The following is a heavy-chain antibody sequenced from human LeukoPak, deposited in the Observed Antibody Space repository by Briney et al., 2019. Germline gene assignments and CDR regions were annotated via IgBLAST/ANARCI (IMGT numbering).Heavy chain of an antibody. CDR1: GGSFSGYY. V-gene: IGHV4-34*01. CDR2: INHSGST. J-gene: IGHJ6*03. Sequence: SETLSLTCAVYGGSFSGYYWSWIRQPPGKGLEWIGEINHSGSTNYNPSLKNRVTISVDTSKNQFSLKLSSVTAADTAVYYCARGIAARPGYYYYYMDVWGKGTTVTVSS. D-gene: IGHD6-6*01. CDR3: ARGIAARPGYYYYYMDV.